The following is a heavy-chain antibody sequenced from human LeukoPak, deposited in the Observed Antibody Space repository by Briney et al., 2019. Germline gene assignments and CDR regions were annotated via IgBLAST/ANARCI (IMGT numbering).Heavy chain of an antibody. CDR2: ISRSSSYR. V-gene: IGHV3-21*01. CDR3: ARASSSSGYYFDY. Sequence: PGGSLRLSCAASGFTFSRYSMNWVRQAPGKGKEWESSISRSSSYRYYAESVKGRLNISRDNAKNSLYLQMNSLRAEDTAVYYCARASSSSGYYFDYWGQGTLVTVSS. J-gene: IGHJ4*02. CDR1: GFTFSRYS. D-gene: IGHD6-6*01.